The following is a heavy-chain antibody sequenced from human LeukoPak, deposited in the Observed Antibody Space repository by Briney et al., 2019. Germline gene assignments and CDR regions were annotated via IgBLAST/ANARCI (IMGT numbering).Heavy chain of an antibody. D-gene: IGHD6-19*01. Sequence: SVKVSCKASGGTFSSYAISWVRQAPGQGLEWMGGIIPIFGTANYAQKFQGRVTITADKSTSTAYMELSSLRSEDTAVYYCARGTVAMSHFDYWGQGTLVTASS. CDR3: ARGTVAMSHFDY. V-gene: IGHV1-69*06. CDR1: GGTFSSYA. CDR2: IIPIFGTA. J-gene: IGHJ4*02.